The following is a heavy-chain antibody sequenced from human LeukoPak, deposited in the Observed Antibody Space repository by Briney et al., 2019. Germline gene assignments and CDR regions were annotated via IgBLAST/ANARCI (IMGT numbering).Heavy chain of an antibody. CDR1: GFVFSSQD. V-gene: IGHV3-23*01. CDR3: ARGYTYYYGMDV. CDR2: ISDGGSRT. D-gene: IGHD5-18*01. J-gene: IGHJ6*02. Sequence: GWSLRLSCAASGFVFSSQDMGWVRQAPGKRLEWVSAISDGGSRTYYADSVKGRFTISRDNSKNTLYLQMNSLRAEDTAVYYCARGYTYYYGMDVWGQGTTVTVSS.